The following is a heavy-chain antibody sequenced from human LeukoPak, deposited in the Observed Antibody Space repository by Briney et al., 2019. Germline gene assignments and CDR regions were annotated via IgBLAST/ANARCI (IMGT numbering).Heavy chain of an antibody. CDR2: IKEDGSEK. CDR1: GSTFSSYW. D-gene: IGHD4-11*01. CDR3: VRHELGSVSTLEY. J-gene: IGHJ4*02. Sequence: GGSLRLSCAASGSTFSSYWMTWVRQAPGKGLEWVANIKEDGSEKYYVDSVKGRFTISRGNAKNSLYLQMNSLRAEDTAVYYCVRHELGSVSTLEYWGQGTLVTVSS. V-gene: IGHV3-7*01.